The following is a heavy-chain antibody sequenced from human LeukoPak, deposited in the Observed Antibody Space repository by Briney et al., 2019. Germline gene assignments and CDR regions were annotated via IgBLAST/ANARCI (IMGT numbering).Heavy chain of an antibody. Sequence: SETLSLTCTVSGGPISSSSYYWGWIRQPPGKGLEWIGSIYYSGSTYYNPSLKSRVTISVDTSKNQFSLKLSSVTAADTAAYYCARAFPDYVWGSYRSLTHDYWGQGTLVTVSS. J-gene: IGHJ4*02. D-gene: IGHD3-16*02. CDR3: ARAFPDYVWGSYRSLTHDY. CDR1: GGPISSSSYY. CDR2: IYYSGST. V-gene: IGHV4-39*07.